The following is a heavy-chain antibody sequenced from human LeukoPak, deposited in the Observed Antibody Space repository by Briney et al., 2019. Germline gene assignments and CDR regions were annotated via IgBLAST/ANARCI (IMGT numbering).Heavy chain of an antibody. D-gene: IGHD6-13*01. J-gene: IGHJ6*03. CDR1: GYSISSGYY. CDR3: ARQHDSYHYYYVDV. V-gene: IGHV4-38-2*01. Sequence: PSETLSLTCAVSGYSISSGYYCIWIRQPPGKGLEWIGSLYHSDSIYYNPSLESRVTMSVDTSKNQFSLKLSFVTAADTAVYYCARQHDSYHYYYVDVWGKGTTVTVSS. CDR2: LYHSDSI.